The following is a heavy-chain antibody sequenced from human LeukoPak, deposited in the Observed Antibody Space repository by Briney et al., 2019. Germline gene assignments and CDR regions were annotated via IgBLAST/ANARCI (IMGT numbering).Heavy chain of an antibody. CDR3: ARDRNWNYAHANWFDP. D-gene: IGHD1-7*01. CDR1: GGSISSSSYY. Sequence: SETLSLTCTVSGGSISSSSYYWGWIRQPPGKGLEWIGSIYYSGSTYYNPSLKSRVTISVDTSKNQFSLKLSSVTAADTAVYYCARDRNWNYAHANWFDPWGQGTLVTVSS. CDR2: IYYSGST. J-gene: IGHJ5*02. V-gene: IGHV4-39*07.